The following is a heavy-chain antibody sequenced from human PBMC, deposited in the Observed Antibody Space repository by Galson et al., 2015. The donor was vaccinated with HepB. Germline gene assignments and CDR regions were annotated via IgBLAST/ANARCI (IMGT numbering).Heavy chain of an antibody. Sequence: SLRLSCAASGFTFSDYYMSWIRQAPGKGLEWVSYISSSGSTIYYADSVKGRFTISRDNAKNSLYLQMNSLRAEDTAVYYCGGCGGDCDAFDIWGQGTMVTVSS. CDR3: GGCGGDCDAFDI. J-gene: IGHJ3*02. CDR1: GFTFSDYY. V-gene: IGHV3-11*01. D-gene: IGHD2-21*01. CDR2: ISSSGSTI.